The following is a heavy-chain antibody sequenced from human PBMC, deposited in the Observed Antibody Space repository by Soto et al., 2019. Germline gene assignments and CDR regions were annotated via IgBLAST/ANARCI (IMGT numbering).Heavy chain of an antibody. Sequence: PGGSLRLSCAASGFTFSSYGMPWVRQAPGKGLEWVAVISYDGSDKYYADSVKGRFTISRDDSKNTLYLQMNSLRAEDTAVYYCAKTAGYDYVWGSSGLDPWGQGTLVTVSS. J-gene: IGHJ5*02. CDR2: ISYDGSDK. CDR3: AKTAGYDYVWGSSGLDP. D-gene: IGHD3-16*01. CDR1: GFTFSSYG. V-gene: IGHV3-30*18.